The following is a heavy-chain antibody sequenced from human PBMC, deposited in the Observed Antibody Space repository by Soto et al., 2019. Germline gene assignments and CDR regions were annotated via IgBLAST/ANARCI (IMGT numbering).Heavy chain of an antibody. CDR2: VTGDGVTT. V-gene: IGHV3-23*01. CDR1: GLTFSNYA. Sequence: GALRLSCAAPGLTFSNYAMSLVRQAPGKGLELVSTVTGDGVTTSYADSVKGRFTISRDNSKNTLYLQMSGLRADDTAVYYCAKRLSYYFDSWGHGTLVTVSS. D-gene: IGHD3-16*02. CDR3: AKRLSYYFDS. J-gene: IGHJ4*01.